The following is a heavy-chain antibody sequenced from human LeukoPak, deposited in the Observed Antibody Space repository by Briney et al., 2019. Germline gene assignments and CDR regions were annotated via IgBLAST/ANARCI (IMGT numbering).Heavy chain of an antibody. Sequence: GGSLRLSCAASGFTFSNYGMHWVRQAPGKGLEWVAVIPYDGSNEYYAASVKGRFTISRDNSKNTLYLQMNSLRAEDTAVYYCARGWSGSWGYFDYWGQGTLVTVSS. CDR2: IPYDGSNE. CDR1: GFTFSNYG. CDR3: ARGWSGSWGYFDY. J-gene: IGHJ4*02. D-gene: IGHD1-26*01. V-gene: IGHV3-30*03.